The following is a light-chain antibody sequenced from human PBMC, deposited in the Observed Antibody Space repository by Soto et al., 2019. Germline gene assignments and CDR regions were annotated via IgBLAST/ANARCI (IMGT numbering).Light chain of an antibody. CDR1: SGDVGGYNY. J-gene: IGLJ1*01. CDR2: EVT. Sequence: QSVLSQPASVSGSPGQSITISCSGGSGDVGGYNYVSWFQQHPGKAPKLMIYEVTIRPSGVSDRFSGSKSGNTASLTVSGLQAEDEADYYCSSYTGGNPSYVFGTGTKVTVL. V-gene: IGLV2-14*01. CDR3: SSYTGGNPSYV.